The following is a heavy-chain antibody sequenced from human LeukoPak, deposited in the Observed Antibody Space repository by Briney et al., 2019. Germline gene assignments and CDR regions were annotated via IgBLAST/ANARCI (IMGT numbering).Heavy chain of an antibody. D-gene: IGHD5-18*01. CDR2: ISYDGSNK. CDR3: ATGYSYGYAY. V-gene: IGHV3-30*03. Sequence: GRSLRLSCAASGFTFSSYGMHWVRQAPGKGLEWVAVISYDGSNKYYADSVKGRFTISRDNSKNTLYLQMNGLRAEDTAVYYCATGYSYGYAYWGQGTLVTVSS. CDR1: GFTFSSYG. J-gene: IGHJ4*02.